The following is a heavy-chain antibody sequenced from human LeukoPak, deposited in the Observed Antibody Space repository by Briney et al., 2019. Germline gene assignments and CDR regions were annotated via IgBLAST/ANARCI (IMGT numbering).Heavy chain of an antibody. D-gene: IGHD5-18*01. Sequence: SETLSLSCTVSGGSISSSTYYWGWIRQPPGKGLEWIGSIYYSGSTYYNSSLKSRVTISVGTTKNQFSLKLSSVTAADTALYYCARHDGSGYSYGYSYFDYWGQGTLVTVSS. CDR2: IYYSGST. J-gene: IGHJ4*02. CDR3: ARHDGSGYSYGYSYFDY. V-gene: IGHV4-39*01. CDR1: GGSISSSTYY.